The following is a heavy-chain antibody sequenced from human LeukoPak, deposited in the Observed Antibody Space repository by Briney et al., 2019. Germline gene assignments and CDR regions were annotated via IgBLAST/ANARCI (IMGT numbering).Heavy chain of an antibody. CDR3: AKKPRWTEYYYDSSGYYDY. CDR2: IVGTGGST. D-gene: IGHD3-22*01. CDR1: GFTFSSSA. V-gene: IGHV3-23*01. Sequence: GGSLRLSCAASGFTFSSSAMSWVRQAPGKGLEWVSAIVGTGGSTYYADSVKGRFTISRDNSKNTLYLQMNSLRAEDTAVYYCAKKPRWTEYYYDSSGYYDYWGQGTLVTVSS. J-gene: IGHJ4*02.